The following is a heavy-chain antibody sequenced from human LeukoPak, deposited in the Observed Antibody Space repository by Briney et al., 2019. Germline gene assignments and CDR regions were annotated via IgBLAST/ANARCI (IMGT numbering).Heavy chain of an antibody. CDR1: GGSISSYY. D-gene: IGHD3-9*01. CDR2: IYYSGST. V-gene: IGHV4-59*08. J-gene: IGHJ4*02. CDR3: ARVGNYDILTGYYPGYFDY. Sequence: SETLSLTCTVSGGSISSYYWSWIRQPPGKGLEWIGYIYYSGSTNYNPSLKSRVTISVDTSKNQFSLKLSSVTAADTAVYYCARVGNYDILTGYYPGYFDYWGQGTLVTVSS.